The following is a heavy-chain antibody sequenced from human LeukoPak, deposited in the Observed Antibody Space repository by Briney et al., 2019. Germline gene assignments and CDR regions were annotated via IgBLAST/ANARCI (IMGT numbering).Heavy chain of an antibody. CDR1: GGSISSGGYY. V-gene: IGHV4-31*03. CDR2: IYYSGST. CDR3: ASDGRHGFHL. J-gene: IGHJ2*01. Sequence: SETLSLTCSVSGGSISSGGYYWSWIRQDPGKGLEWIGYIYYSGSTYYNPSLKSRVTISVDTSKNQFSLKLSSVTAADTAVYYCASDGRHGFHLWGRGTLVTVSS.